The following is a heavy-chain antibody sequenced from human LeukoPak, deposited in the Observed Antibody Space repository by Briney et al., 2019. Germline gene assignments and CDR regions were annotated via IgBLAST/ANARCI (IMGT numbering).Heavy chain of an antibody. D-gene: IGHD5-18*01. J-gene: IGHJ4*02. CDR3: ARQTDTANVGAY. CDR1: GYSFTNYW. V-gene: IGHV5-10-1*01. CDR2: IDSDDSYT. Sequence: GESLKISCKGSGYSFTNYWISWVRQMPGKGLEWMGRIDSDDSYTNYSPSFQGHVTISVDKSISTAYLQWSSLKASDTAMYYCARQTDTANVGAYWGQGSLVSVSS.